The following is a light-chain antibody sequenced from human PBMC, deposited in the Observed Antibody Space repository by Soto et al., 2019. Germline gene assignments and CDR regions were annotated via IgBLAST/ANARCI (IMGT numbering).Light chain of an antibody. V-gene: IGKV1-39*01. CDR2: AAS. CDR1: QSISSY. Sequence: DIQMTQSPSSLSASVGDRVTITCRASQSISSYLNWYQQKPGKAPKFLIYAASSLQSGVPSRFSGSGAGTDFTLTISSLQPEDFATYYCQQSYSTWWTFGQGTKVDIK. J-gene: IGKJ1*01. CDR3: QQSYSTWWT.